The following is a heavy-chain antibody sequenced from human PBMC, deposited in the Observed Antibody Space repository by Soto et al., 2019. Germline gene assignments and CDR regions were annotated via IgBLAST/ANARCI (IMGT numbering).Heavy chain of an antibody. J-gene: IGHJ4*02. D-gene: IGHD1-26*01. CDR1: GGTFSSYS. V-gene: IGHV1-69*01. CDR2: IIPIFATA. CDR3: ARDGGRHSGGIDY. Sequence: QVQLVQSGAEVKKPGSSVKVSCKASGGTFSSYSINWVRQAPGQGLEWMGEIIPIFATANYAQKFQGRVTIAADESTSTAYMALSSLRSEDTAVYYCARDGGRHSGGIDYWGQGTLVTVSS.